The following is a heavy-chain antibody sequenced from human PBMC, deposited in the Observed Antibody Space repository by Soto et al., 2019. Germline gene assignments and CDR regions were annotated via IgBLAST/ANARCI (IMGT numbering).Heavy chain of an antibody. J-gene: IGHJ6*02. D-gene: IGHD5-18*01. Sequence: GGSLRLSCAASGFTFSSYDMHWVRQATGKGLEWVSAIGTAGDTYYPGSVKGRFTISRENAKNSLYLQMNSLRAEDTAVYYCARDLGLYSYGSIPYYYYYYGMDVWGQGTTVTVSS. CDR2: IGTAGDT. V-gene: IGHV3-13*01. CDR1: GFTFSSYD. CDR3: ARDLGLYSYGSIPYYYYYYGMDV.